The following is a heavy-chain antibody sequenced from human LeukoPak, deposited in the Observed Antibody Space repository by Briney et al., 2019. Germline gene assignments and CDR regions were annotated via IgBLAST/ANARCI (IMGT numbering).Heavy chain of an antibody. J-gene: IGHJ3*02. CDR2: IWYDGGNR. CDR1: GFTFSSYG. D-gene: IGHD4-17*01. V-gene: IGHV3-33*06. CDR3: AKDLRDDYGDYDAFDI. Sequence: GGSQRLSCAASGFTFSSYGMHWVRQAPGKGLEWVAVIWYDGGNRYYADSVKGRFTISRDNSKNTLYLQMNSLRAEDTAVYYCAKDLRDDYGDYDAFDIWGQGTMVTVSS.